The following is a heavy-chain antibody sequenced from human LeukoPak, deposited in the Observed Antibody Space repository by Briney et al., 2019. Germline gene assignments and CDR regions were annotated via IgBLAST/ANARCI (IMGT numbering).Heavy chain of an antibody. CDR2: ISGSGAGI. D-gene: IGHD1-14*01. CDR1: EFTFSDYA. CDR3: AKGTQSGGDAFGI. Sequence: GGSLRLSCAGSEFTFSDYALNWVRQAPGKGLEWVSVISGSGAGIYYADTVKGRFTTSRNNSKNTLYLQMNSLRAEDTAVYYCAKGTQSGGDAFGIWGQGTMVTVSS. J-gene: IGHJ3*02. V-gene: IGHV3-23*01.